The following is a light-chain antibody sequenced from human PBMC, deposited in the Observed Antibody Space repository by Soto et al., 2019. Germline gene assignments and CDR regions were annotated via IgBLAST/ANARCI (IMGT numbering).Light chain of an antibody. J-gene: IGKJ1*01. Sequence: EILLTQSPGTLSLSPGERATLSCRASQSVGSSYLAWYQQRPGQAPRLLIHGASARATGIPDRFSGSGSGTDFTLTISRLEPEDFAVYYCQQYGSSPETFGQGTKVDIK. V-gene: IGKV3-20*01. CDR3: QQYGSSPET. CDR1: QSVGSSY. CDR2: GAS.